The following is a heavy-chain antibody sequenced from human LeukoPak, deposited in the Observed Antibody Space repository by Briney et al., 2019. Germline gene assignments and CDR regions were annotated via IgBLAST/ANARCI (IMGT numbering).Heavy chain of an antibody. J-gene: IGHJ6*03. D-gene: IGHD2-2*01. CDR1: GGSISSYY. Sequence: SETLSLTCTVSGGSISSYYWSWIRQPAGKGLEWIGRIYTSGSTNYNPSLKSRVTMSVDTFKNQFSLKLSSVTAADTAVYYCARTALGRYCSSTSCLYYYYYMDVWGKGTTVTVSS. CDR3: ARTALGRYCSSTSCLYYYYYMDV. V-gene: IGHV4-4*07. CDR2: IYTSGST.